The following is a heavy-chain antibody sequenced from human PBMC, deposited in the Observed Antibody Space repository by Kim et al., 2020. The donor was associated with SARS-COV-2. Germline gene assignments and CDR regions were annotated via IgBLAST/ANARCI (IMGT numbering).Heavy chain of an antibody. CDR2: ISTRGESI. CDR1: GLSFSDSY. J-gene: IGHJ4*02. D-gene: IGHD5-12*01. Sequence: GGSLRLSCAASGLSFSDSYMSWVRQAPGKGLEWLSFISTRGESIFYADSVEGRFTISRDNAKNSLYLQMNYLRDEDTAVYYCARSGNGYNAFGIWGQGVLRTVSS. V-gene: IGHV3-11*01. CDR3: ARSGNGYNAFGI.